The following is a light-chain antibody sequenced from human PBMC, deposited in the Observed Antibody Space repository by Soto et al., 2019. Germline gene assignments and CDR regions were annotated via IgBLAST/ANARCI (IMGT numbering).Light chain of an antibody. Sequence: DIQMTQSPSSLSASVGDTVTITCRASESINKYLSWYQHKPGKAPNLLVYVTSILQSGVPSRFSGSGSGTNFTLTINTLHPEDFATYYWQQSFTSPLTFGQGTKLDI. CDR3: QQSFTSPLT. CDR1: ESINKY. V-gene: IGKV1-39*01. CDR2: VTS. J-gene: IGKJ1*01.